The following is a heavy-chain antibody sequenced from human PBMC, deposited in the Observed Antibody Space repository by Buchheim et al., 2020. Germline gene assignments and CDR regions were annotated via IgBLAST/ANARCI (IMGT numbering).Heavy chain of an antibody. D-gene: IGHD6-13*01. CDR3: ARGVGAAHPSPRQISYDY. CDR1: GGSFSGYY. J-gene: IGHJ4*02. CDR2: INHRGST. Sequence: QVQLQQWGAGLLKPSETLSLTCAVYGGSFSGYYWSWIRQPPGKGLEWIGEINHRGSTNYNPSLKSRVTISVDTSKNQFSLKLSSVTAADTSVYYCARGVGAAHPSPRQISYDYWGQGTL. V-gene: IGHV4-34*01.